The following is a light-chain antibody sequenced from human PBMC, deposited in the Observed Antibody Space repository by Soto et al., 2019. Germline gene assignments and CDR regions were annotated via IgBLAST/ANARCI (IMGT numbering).Light chain of an antibody. V-gene: IGKV4-1*01. J-gene: IGKJ4*01. CDR3: QQYYGAPLT. CDR1: QSLLSSADNKNY. CDR2: WAS. Sequence: DIVMTQSPDSLAVSLGERAAINCKSRQSLLSSADNKNYLAWYQQKPGQPPKLLISWASTRRFGVPDRFIGSGSGTDFTLTISSLQAEDVALYYCQQYYGAPLTFGGGTKVEIK.